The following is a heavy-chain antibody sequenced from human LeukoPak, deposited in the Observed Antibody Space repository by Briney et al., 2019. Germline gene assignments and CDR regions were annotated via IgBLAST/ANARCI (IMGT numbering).Heavy chain of an antibody. CDR1: GFTFTNYV. Sequence: PGGSLRLSCAASGFTFTNYVMSWVRQAPGKGLEWLSAISNNGGNTYYAASVKGRFTISRDNSKNTLYLQMNSLRVEDTAVYYCARDSHKGFWGQGTLVTVSS. CDR3: ARDSHKGF. V-gene: IGHV3-23*01. J-gene: IGHJ4*02. CDR2: ISNNGGNT.